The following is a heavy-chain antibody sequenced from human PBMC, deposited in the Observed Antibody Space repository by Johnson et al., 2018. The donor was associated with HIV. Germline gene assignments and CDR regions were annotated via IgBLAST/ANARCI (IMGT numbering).Heavy chain of an antibody. J-gene: IGHJ3*02. CDR2: IKSKTDGGTT. CDR1: GFTFSNAW. Sequence: EVHLVESGGGLVKPGGSLRLSCAASGFTFSNAWMSWVRQAPGKGLEWVGRIKSKTDGGTTDYAAPVKGRFTISRDDSKNTLYLQMNSLKTEDTAVYYCARDSGGMYSSGWYGLGAFDIWGQGTMVTVSS. D-gene: IGHD6-19*01. CDR3: ARDSGGMYSSGWYGLGAFDI. V-gene: IGHV3-15*01.